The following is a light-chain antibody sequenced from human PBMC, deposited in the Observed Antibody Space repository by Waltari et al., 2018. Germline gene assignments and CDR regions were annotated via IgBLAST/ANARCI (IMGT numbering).Light chain of an antibody. CDR2: DAS. CDR3: QQYNNWPPT. CDR1: QSVNGD. V-gene: IGKV3-15*01. Sequence: EVVMTPSPATLSVSPGERATLSCRASQSVNGDLAWYQQRPGQAPRLLIHDASTRATGIPVRFSGSGSGTEFTLTISSLQSEDSAIYCCQQYNNWPPTFGGGTKVEIK. J-gene: IGKJ4*01.